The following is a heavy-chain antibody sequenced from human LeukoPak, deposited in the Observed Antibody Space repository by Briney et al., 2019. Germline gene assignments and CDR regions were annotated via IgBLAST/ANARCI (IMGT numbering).Heavy chain of an antibody. J-gene: IGHJ4*02. CDR2: MYDTVNT. Sequence: SETLSLTCTVSGGSISSHYWSWVRQPPGKGLEWIGYMYDTVNTKDNPSLTSRLTLSADTSKNQYSLRLGSVTAADTAVYYCATIKRGYPYGYFDFWGQGILVTVSS. D-gene: IGHD5-18*01. V-gene: IGHV4-59*11. CDR1: GGSISSHY. CDR3: ATIKRGYPYGYFDF.